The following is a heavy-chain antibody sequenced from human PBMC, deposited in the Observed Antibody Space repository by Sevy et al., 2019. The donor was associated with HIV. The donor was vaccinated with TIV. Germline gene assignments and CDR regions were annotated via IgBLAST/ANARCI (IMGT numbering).Heavy chain of an antibody. J-gene: IGHJ4*02. D-gene: IGHD5-12*01. V-gene: IGHV1-2*06. CDR1: GYTFTGYY. Sequence: ASVKVSRQASGYTFTGYYMHWVRQAPGQGLEWMGRINPNSGGTNYAQKFQGRVTMSRDTSISTAHMELSRIRSDDTAMYFCARAPDIVPHGGDDYWGQGTLVTVSS. CDR3: ARAPDIVPHGGDDY. CDR2: INPNSGGT.